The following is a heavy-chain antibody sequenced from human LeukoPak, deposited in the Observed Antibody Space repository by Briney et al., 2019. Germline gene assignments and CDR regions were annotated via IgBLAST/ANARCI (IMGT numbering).Heavy chain of an antibody. V-gene: IGHV3-23*01. CDR3: ARDWNNWNEGFFDY. D-gene: IGHD1-1*01. J-gene: IGHJ4*02. Sequence: GGSLRLSCAASGFTFSNYAMTWVRQAPGKGLEWVSLISGSDGKTYYADSVRGRFTISRDNSKNTLYLQMNSLRAEDTAVYYCARDWNNWNEGFFDYWGQGTLVTVSS. CDR2: ISGSDGKT. CDR1: GFTFSNYA.